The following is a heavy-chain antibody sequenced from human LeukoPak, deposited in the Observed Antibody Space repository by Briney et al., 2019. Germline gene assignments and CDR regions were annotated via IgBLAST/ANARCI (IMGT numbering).Heavy chain of an antibody. V-gene: IGHV3-53*01. CDR1: GFTVSSNY. CDR3: ARVVTGDYFDY. Sequence: GGSLRPSCAASGFTVSSNYMSWVRQAPGKGLEWVSVIYSGGSTYYADSVKGRFTISRDNSKNTLYLQMNSLRAEDTAVYYCARVVTGDYFDYWGQGTLVTVSS. J-gene: IGHJ4*02. D-gene: IGHD2-21*02. CDR2: IYSGGST.